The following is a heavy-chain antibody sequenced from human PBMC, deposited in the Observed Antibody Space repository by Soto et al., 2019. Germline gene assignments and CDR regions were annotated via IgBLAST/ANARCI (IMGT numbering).Heavy chain of an antibody. CDR2: IIPIFGPA. CDR3: ASGLGYGDSYCFDY. Sequence: QVQLVQSGAEVKKPGSSVKVSCKASGGTFSSYAISWVRQAPGQGLEWLGGIIPIFGPANYAQKFQDRVTITADESTSTAYIELSSLSSEDTAVYYCASGLGYGDSYCFDYWGQGTLVTVSS. CDR1: GGTFSSYA. V-gene: IGHV1-69*01. J-gene: IGHJ4*02. D-gene: IGHD4-17*01.